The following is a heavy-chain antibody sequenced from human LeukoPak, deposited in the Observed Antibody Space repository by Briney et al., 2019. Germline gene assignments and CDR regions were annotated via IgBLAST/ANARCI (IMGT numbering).Heavy chain of an antibody. CDR3: AREDGYSSSWYSDY. D-gene: IGHD6-13*01. J-gene: IGHJ4*02. CDR2: IKQDGSEK. V-gene: IGHV3-7*05. CDR1: GFTFSFYW. Sequence: GGSLRLSCAASGFTFSFYWMGWVRQAPGKGLEWVANIKQDGSEKYYVDSARGRFTISRDNAKNSLYLQMNSLRAEDTAVYYCAREDGYSSSWYSDYWGQGTLVTVSS.